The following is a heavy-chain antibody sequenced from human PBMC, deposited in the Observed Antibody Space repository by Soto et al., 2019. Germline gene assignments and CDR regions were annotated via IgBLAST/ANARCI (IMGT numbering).Heavy chain of an antibody. J-gene: IGHJ5*02. Sequence: ASVKVSCKASGGTFSSYAISWVRQAPGQGLEWMGGIIPIFGTANYAQKFQGRVTITADESTSTAYMELSSLRSEDTAVYYCARGLPVCGGDCYSYNWFDPWGQGTLVTVSS. CDR3: ARGLPVCGGDCYSYNWFDP. D-gene: IGHD2-21*02. CDR1: GGTFSSYA. CDR2: IIPIFGTA. V-gene: IGHV1-69*13.